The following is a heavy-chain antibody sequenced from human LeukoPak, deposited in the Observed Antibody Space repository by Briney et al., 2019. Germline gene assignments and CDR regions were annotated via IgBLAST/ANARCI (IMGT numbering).Heavy chain of an antibody. CDR1: GGSISSSSYY. V-gene: IGHV4-39*07. J-gene: IGHJ6*03. D-gene: IGHD6-13*01. Sequence: PSETLSLTCTVSGGSISSSSYYWGWIRQPPGKGLEWIGSIYYSGSTYYNPSLKSRVTISVDTSKNQFSLKLSSVTAADTAVYYCASTLTGYSSSWYYYYYYMDVWGKGTTVTISS. CDR3: ASTLTGYSSSWYYYYYYMDV. CDR2: IYYSGST.